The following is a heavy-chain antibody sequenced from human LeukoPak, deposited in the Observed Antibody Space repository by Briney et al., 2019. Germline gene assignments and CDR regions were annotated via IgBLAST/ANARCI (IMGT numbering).Heavy chain of an antibody. J-gene: IGHJ3*02. V-gene: IGHV3-48*03. CDR1: GFTVSSYE. CDR3: VRDGSLSGDKMEI. CDR2: ISNSVDTT. D-gene: IGHD3-16*02. Sequence: GGSLRLSCAASGFTVSSYEMSWVRQAPGKGLEWVSYISNSVDTTYYADSVKGRFTISRDNAKNSLYLQMNSLRAEDTAVYYCVRDGSLSGDKMEIWGQGTRVTVSS.